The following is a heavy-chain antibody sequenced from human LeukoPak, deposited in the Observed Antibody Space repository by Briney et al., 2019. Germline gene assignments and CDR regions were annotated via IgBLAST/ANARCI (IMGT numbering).Heavy chain of an antibody. CDR3: ARYAPSGVDWYIDC. CDR2: IYYSGST. CDR1: GDSTSSYY. Sequence: SETLTLPCSVSGDSTSSYYWSWIRQPPGKGLEWIGHIYYSGSTNYNPSLKSRVTISVDTSKNQFALKLSSVTAADTAVYYCARYAPSGVDWYIDCCGQGNLVTVSS. J-gene: IGHJ4*02. V-gene: IGHV4-59*08. D-gene: IGHD7-27*01.